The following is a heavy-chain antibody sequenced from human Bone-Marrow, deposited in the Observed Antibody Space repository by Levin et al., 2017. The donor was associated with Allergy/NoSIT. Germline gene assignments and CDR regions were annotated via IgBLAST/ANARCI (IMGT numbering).Heavy chain of an antibody. CDR3: ARDSAYYYDSSGYPTHYFDY. Sequence: PGESLKISCAASGFTFSSYSMNWVRQAPGKGLEWVSSISSSSSYIYYADSVKGRFTISRDNAKNSLYLQMNSLRAEDTAVYYCARDSAYYYDSSGYPTHYFDYWGQGTLVTVSS. CDR1: GFTFSSYS. D-gene: IGHD3-22*01. J-gene: IGHJ4*02. CDR2: ISSSSSYI. V-gene: IGHV3-21*01.